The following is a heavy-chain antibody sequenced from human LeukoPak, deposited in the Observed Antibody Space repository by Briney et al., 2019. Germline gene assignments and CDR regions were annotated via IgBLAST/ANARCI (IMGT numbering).Heavy chain of an antibody. V-gene: IGHV1-2*02. Sequence: GASVKVSCKASGYTFTGYYMHWVRQAPGQGLEWMGWINPNSGGTNYAQKFQGRVTMTRDTSISTAYMELGRLRSDDTAVYYCARSGFGDPYYYYYMDVWGKGTTVTVSS. CDR3: ARSGFGDPYYYYYMDV. CDR1: GYTFTGYY. J-gene: IGHJ6*03. CDR2: INPNSGGT. D-gene: IGHD3-10*01.